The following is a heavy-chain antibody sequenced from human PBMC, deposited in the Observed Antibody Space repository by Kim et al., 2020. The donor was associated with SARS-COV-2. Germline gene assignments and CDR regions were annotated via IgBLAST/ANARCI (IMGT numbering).Heavy chain of an antibody. J-gene: IGHJ5*02. CDR3: AGGRGTSITTDWFDP. D-gene: IGHD3-16*01. CDR2: IHSNGNT. CDR1: GDPINGYY. Sequence: SETLSLTCTVSGDPINGYYWSWIRQSAGRGLQWIGRIHSNGNTNYNPSLKSRVAMSVDTSKNEVSLKRTSVTAADSALYSCAGGRGTSITTDWFDPWGRGTLVTVSS. V-gene: IGHV4-4*07.